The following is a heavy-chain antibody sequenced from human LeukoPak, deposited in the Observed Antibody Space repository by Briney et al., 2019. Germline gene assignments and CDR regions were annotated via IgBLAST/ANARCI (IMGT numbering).Heavy chain of an antibody. J-gene: IGHJ4*02. CDR3: ARGQIHGWDYFDF. CDR1: RYTFTNYD. V-gene: IGHV1-8*01. Sequence: ASVNVSCKISRYTFTNYDINGVRQATGQGLEWMGWMNPNSGNTGYAQKFQGRVTMTRNTSISTAYMELSSLRSEDTAVYYCARGQIHGWDYFDFWGQGTLVTVSS. CDR2: MNPNSGNT. D-gene: IGHD6-19*01.